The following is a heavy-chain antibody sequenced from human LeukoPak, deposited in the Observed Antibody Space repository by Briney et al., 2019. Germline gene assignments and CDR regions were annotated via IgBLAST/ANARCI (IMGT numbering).Heavy chain of an antibody. J-gene: IGHJ6*02. V-gene: IGHV3-66*04. CDR3: ARLGRWRDYYYGVDV. CDR2: IYSGGST. CDR1: GFTVSSNY. D-gene: IGHD4-23*01. Sequence: AGGSLRLSCAASGFTVSSNYMSWVRQAPGKGLEWVSVIYSGGSTYNADSVKGRFTISRDNSKNTLYLQMNSLRAEDTAVYYCARLGRWRDYYYGVDVWGQGTTVIVSS.